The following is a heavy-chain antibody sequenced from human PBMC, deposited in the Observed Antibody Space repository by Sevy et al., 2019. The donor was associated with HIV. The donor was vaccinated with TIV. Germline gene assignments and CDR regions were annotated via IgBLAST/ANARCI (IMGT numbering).Heavy chain of an antibody. V-gene: IGHV4-39*01. J-gene: IGHJ4*02. CDR2: IYYSGST. Sequence: SETLSLTCTVSGGSISSSSYYWGWIRQPPGKGLEWIGSIYYSGSTYYNPSLKSRVTISVDTSKNQFSLKLSSVTAADTAVYYCARAMYPYYYDSSGYHFDYWGQGTLVTVPS. CDR3: ARAMYPYYYDSSGYHFDY. CDR1: GGSISSSSYY. D-gene: IGHD3-22*01.